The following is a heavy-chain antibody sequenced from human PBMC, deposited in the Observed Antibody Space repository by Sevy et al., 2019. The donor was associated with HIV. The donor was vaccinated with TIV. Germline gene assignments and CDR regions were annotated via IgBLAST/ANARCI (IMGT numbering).Heavy chain of an antibody. D-gene: IGHD2-8*01. Sequence: GGSLRLSCAASGFTFSKYSMSWVRQPPGKGLEWVSTLSFGCGEINHADSVKHRFTISRDNSKNSLYLQMNNLRAEDTAVYYCAREGCTKPHDYWGQGTLVTVSS. CDR2: LSFGCGEI. CDR3: AREGCTKPHDY. J-gene: IGHJ4*02. CDR1: GFTFSKYS. V-gene: IGHV3-23*01.